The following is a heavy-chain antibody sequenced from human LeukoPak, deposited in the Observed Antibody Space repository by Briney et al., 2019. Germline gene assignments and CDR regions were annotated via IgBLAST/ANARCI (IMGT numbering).Heavy chain of an antibody. J-gene: IGHJ3*02. D-gene: IGHD3-22*01. Sequence: SETLSLTCTVSGGSISSGGYYWSWIRQHPGKGLEWIGYIYYSGSTYYNPSLKSRVTISVDTSKNQFSLKLSSVTAADTAVYYCAREVSDYYDSSGYQTREGCAFDIWAKGQWSPSLQ. CDR1: GGSISSGGYY. CDR2: IYYSGST. V-gene: IGHV4-31*03. CDR3: AREVSDYYDSSGYQTREGCAFDI.